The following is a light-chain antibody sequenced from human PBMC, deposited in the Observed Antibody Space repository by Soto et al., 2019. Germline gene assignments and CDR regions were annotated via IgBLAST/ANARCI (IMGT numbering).Light chain of an antibody. V-gene: IGKV1-5*01. CDR3: KQYISYSA. J-gene: IGKJ1*01. CDR1: QSISSW. CDR2: DAS. Sequence: DIQMTQSPSTLSASVGDRVTITCRASQSISSWLAWYQQKPGKAPKLLIYDASSLESGVPSRFSGSGSGTEFTLTISSLQPDDFATYNWKQYISYSAFRQGTKV.